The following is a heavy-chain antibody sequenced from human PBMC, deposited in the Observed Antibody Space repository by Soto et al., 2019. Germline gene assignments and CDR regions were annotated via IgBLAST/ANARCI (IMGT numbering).Heavy chain of an antibody. CDR3: AREGDSSSWNNWFDP. CDR2: IYYSGST. Sequence: PSETLSLTCTVSGGSISSGDYYWSWIRQPPGKGLEWIGYIYYSGSTYYNPSLKSRVTISVDTSKNQFSLKLSSVTAADTAVYYCAREGDSSSWNNWFDPWGQGTLVTVSS. V-gene: IGHV4-30-4*01. D-gene: IGHD6-13*01. CDR1: GGSISSGDYY. J-gene: IGHJ5*02.